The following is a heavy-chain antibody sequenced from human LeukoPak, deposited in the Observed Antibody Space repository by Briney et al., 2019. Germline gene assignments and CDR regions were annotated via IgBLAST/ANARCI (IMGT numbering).Heavy chain of an antibody. J-gene: IGHJ6*02. Sequence: GGSLRLSCAASGFTFDDYAMHWVRQAPGKGLEWVSLTSGDGGSTYYADSVKGRFTISRDNSKNSLYLQMNSLRTEDTALYYCAKDIHGSGDWGMDVWGRGTTVTVSS. V-gene: IGHV3-43*02. CDR2: TSGDGGST. D-gene: IGHD3-10*01. CDR3: AKDIHGSGDWGMDV. CDR1: GFTFDDYA.